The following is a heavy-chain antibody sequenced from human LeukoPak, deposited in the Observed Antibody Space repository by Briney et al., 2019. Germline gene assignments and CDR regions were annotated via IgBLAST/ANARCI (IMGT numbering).Heavy chain of an antibody. J-gene: IGHJ6*02. CDR1: GFTFSSYG. D-gene: IGHD3-10*01. V-gene: IGHV3-33*01. CDR2: IWFDGNKK. Sequence: GGSLRLSCAASGFTFSSYGMHWVRQAPGKGLEWVALIWFDGNKKGYVDSVKGRFTISRDNSKKTLYLQMNSLRAEDTALYYCARAYYHASGGAFGMDVWGQGTTVTVSS. CDR3: ARAYYHASGGAFGMDV.